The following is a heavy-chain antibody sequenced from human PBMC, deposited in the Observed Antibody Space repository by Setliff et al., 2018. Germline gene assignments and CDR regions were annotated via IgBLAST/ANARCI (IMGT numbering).Heavy chain of an antibody. CDR2: TIPSFGST. Sequence: GASVKVSCKASGGTFRSYGISRVRQAPGQGLEWMGGTIPSFGSTDYAQKFQDRVTIITDESTSTAYMELSSLRTEDTAVYYCAREGVDTRSSTDYRYYMDVWGKGTLVTVSS. J-gene: IGHJ6*03. D-gene: IGHD5-18*01. CDR3: AREGVDTRSSTDYRYYMDV. V-gene: IGHV1-69*05. CDR1: GGTFRSYG.